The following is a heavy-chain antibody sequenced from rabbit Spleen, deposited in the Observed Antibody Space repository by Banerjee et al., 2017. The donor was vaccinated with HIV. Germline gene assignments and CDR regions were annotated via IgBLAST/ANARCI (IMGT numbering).Heavy chain of an antibody. Sequence: QEQLVESGGGLVQPEGSLTLTCKASGFDFSSSYDMCWVRQAPGKGLEWIGCIYTGNGKTYYASWAEGRFTISKTSSTTVTLQMTSLTAADTATYFCARDAGSYDYIDVYFNLWGPGTLVTVS. CDR1: GFDFSSSYD. V-gene: IGHV1S45*01. J-gene: IGHJ4*01. CDR2: IYTGNGKT. CDR3: ARDAGSYDYIDVYFNL. D-gene: IGHD4-2*01.